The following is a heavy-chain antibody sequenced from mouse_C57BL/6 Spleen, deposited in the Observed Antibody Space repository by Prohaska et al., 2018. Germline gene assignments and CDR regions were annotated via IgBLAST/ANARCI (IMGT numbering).Heavy chain of an antibody. CDR3: AREDYYGSRDGYAMDY. CDR1: GYTFTDYN. V-gene: IGHV1-22*01. Sequence: EVQLQQSGPELVKPGASVKMSCKDSGYTFTDYNMHWVKQSHGKRLEWIGYINPNYCCTSYNQKFKGKATLTVNKSSSTAYMELRSLTSEDSAVYYCAREDYYGSRDGYAMDYWGQGTSVTVSS. D-gene: IGHD1-1*01. CDR2: INPNYCCT. J-gene: IGHJ4*01.